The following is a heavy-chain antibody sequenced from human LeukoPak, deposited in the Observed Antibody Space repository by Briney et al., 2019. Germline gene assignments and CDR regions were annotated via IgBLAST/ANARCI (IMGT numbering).Heavy chain of an antibody. V-gene: IGHV3-23*01. CDR2: ISGGGGST. J-gene: IGHJ4*02. CDR3: ANLVAVAGTIDY. CDR1: GFTFSSYA. Sequence: GGSLRLSCAASGFTFSSYAMSWVRQAPGKGLEWVSAISGGGGSTYYADSVKGRFTISRDNSKNTLYLQMNSLRAEDTAVYYCANLVAVAGTIDYWGQGTLVTVSS. D-gene: IGHD6-19*01.